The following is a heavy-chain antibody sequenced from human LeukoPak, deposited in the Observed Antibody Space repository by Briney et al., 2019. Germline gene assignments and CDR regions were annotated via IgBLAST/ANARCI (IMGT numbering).Heavy chain of an antibody. CDR3: ARDLTLPPYNWFDP. Sequence: SEPLSLTCTVSGGSISSSYWSWIRQPAGKGLEWIGLIHSSGTTNYNPSLKSRVTMSVDTSKNQFSLKLSSVTAADTAVYYCARDLTLPPYNWFDPWGQGTLVTVSS. CDR1: GGSISSSY. J-gene: IGHJ5*02. V-gene: IGHV4-4*07. CDR2: IHSSGTT.